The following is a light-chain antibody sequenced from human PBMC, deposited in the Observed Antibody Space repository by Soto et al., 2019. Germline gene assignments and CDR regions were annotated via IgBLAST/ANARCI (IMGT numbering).Light chain of an antibody. CDR1: QRLSSN. V-gene: IGKV3-20*01. CDR3: QQYGSSPWT. Sequence: EIVLTQSPVTLSVSPGERVTLSCRASQRLSSNLAWYQQKPGQAPRLLIYGASSRATGIPDRFSGSGSGTDFTLTISRLEPEDFAVYYCQQYGSSPWTFGQGTKVDIK. J-gene: IGKJ1*01. CDR2: GAS.